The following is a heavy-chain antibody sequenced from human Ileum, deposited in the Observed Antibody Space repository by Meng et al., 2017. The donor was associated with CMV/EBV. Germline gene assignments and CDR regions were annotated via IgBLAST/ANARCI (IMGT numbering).Heavy chain of an antibody. D-gene: IGHD2-21*02. CDR1: GGAFSSYT. Sequence: SVKVSCKVSGGAFSSYTFSWLRQAPGQGLEWKGRIIPITGMTKYGQKFQGRVTITADKSTATAYMELVSLRSDDTAVYFCAREGTRRVTISESSFDPWGQGTLVTVSS. J-gene: IGHJ5*02. V-gene: IGHV1-69*04. CDR3: AREGTRRVTISESSFDP. CDR2: IIPITGMT.